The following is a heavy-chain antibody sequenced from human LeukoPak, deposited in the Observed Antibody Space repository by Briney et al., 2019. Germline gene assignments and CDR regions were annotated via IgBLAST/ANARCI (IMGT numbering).Heavy chain of an antibody. CDR2: INTNTGNP. Sequence: ASVKVSCKASGYTFTSYAMNWVRQAPGQGLEWMGWINTNTGNPTYAQGFTGRFVFSLDTSVSTAYLQISSLKAEDTAVYYCARVTAPYVDTASYPGYWGQGTLVTVSS. CDR1: GYTFTSYA. V-gene: IGHV7-4-1*02. CDR3: ARVTAPYVDTASYPGY. J-gene: IGHJ4*02. D-gene: IGHD5-18*01.